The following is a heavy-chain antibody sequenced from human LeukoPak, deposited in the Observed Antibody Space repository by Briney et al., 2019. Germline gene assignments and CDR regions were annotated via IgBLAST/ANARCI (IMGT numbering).Heavy chain of an antibody. Sequence: PGGSLRPSCAASGFSFSSYEMNWVRQAPGKGLEWVSYISSSGSPVYYADSVKGRFTISRDNAKNSLYLQMNSLRAEDTAVYYCARGYSSGYYAPFFDYWGQGTLVNVSS. J-gene: IGHJ4*02. D-gene: IGHD3-22*01. CDR1: GFSFSSYE. V-gene: IGHV3-48*03. CDR3: ARGYSSGYYAPFFDY. CDR2: ISSSGSPV.